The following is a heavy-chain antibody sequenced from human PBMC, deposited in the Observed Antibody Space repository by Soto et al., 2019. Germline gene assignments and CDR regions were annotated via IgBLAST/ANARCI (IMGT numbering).Heavy chain of an antibody. CDR2: INPNSGGT. Sequence: ASVKVSCKASGYTFTGYYMHWVRQAPGQGLEWMGWINPNSGGTNYAQQFQGWVTMTRDTSISTAYMELSRLRSDDTAVYYCARGRRDIGGYYADYYYYGMAVWGQGTTVTVSS. CDR1: GYTFTGYY. V-gene: IGHV1-2*04. CDR3: ARGRRDIGGYYADYYYYGMAV. D-gene: IGHD3-22*01. J-gene: IGHJ6*02.